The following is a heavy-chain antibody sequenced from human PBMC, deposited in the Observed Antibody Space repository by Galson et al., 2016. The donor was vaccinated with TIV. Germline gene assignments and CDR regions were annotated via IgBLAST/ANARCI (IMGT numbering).Heavy chain of an antibody. D-gene: IGHD4-17*01. CDR1: GFTVSGTS. CDR3: ARKDSSVHGDLRGAFDV. V-gene: IGHV3-53*01. CDR2: IYSGGDT. J-gene: IGHJ3*01. Sequence: SLRLSCAGSGFTVSGTSMSWVRQAPGKGLEWVSVIYSGGDTYYSDSVKGRFTISRDNSKNTVRLQMNSLRVEDTAVYYCARKDSSVHGDLRGAFDVWGQGTKVIVSS.